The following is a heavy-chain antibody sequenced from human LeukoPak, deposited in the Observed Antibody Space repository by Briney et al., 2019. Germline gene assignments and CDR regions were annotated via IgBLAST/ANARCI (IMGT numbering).Heavy chain of an antibody. CDR3: ARDGPSIAAAGTSDY. J-gene: IGHJ4*02. CDR2: ISAYNGNS. D-gene: IGHD6-13*01. Sequence: GASVKVSCKASGYTFTNYGLNWVRQAPGQGLEWVGWISAYNGNSNYAQKLQGRVSMTTDTSTSTAYMELRSLRSDDTAVYFCARDGPSIAAAGTSDYWGQGTLVTVSS. CDR1: GYTFTNYG. V-gene: IGHV1-18*01.